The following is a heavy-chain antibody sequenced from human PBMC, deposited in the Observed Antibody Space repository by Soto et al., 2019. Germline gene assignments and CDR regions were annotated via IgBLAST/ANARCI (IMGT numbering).Heavy chain of an antibody. CDR3: ARDKEYYYDSSGYYYRGGGSLSAFDI. J-gene: IGHJ3*02. Sequence: SETLSLTCTVSGGSISSYYWSWIRQPPGKGLEWIGYIYYSGSTNYNPSLKSRVTISVDTSKNQFSLKLSSVTAADTAVYYCARDKEYYYDSSGYYYRGGGSLSAFDIWGQGTMVTVSS. V-gene: IGHV4-59*01. D-gene: IGHD3-22*01. CDR1: GGSISSYY. CDR2: IYYSGST.